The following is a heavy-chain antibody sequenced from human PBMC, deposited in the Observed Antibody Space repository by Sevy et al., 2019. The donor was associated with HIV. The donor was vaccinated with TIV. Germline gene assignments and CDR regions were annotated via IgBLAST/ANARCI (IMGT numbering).Heavy chain of an antibody. CDR3: TTEALDGDYGDYSVYGIDV. CDR2: IKGKIDHGTT. CDR1: GITFNNAW. D-gene: IGHD4-17*01. V-gene: IGHV3-15*01. J-gene: IGHJ6*02. Sequence: GGSLRLSCAASGITFNNAWMSWVRQAPGKGLEWVGRIKGKIDHGTTDYAAPVKGRFTISEDDSKNMLYVQMNSLKTDDTAVYYCTTEALDGDYGDYSVYGIDVWGQGTPVTVSS.